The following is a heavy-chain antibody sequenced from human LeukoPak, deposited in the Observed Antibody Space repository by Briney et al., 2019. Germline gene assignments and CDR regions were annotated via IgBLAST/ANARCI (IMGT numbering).Heavy chain of an antibody. CDR3: ARGPIVGITETKGYFDY. D-gene: IGHD1-7*01. CDR1: GFTFSSYD. J-gene: IGHJ4*02. CDR2: IGAAADT. Sequence: GGSLRLSCAASGFTFSSYDMHWVRQATGRGLEWVSSIGAAADTYHPGSVKGRFTISRENTKNSLYLQMNSLRAGDTAVYYCARGPIVGITETKGYFDYWGQGILVTVSS. V-gene: IGHV3-13*01.